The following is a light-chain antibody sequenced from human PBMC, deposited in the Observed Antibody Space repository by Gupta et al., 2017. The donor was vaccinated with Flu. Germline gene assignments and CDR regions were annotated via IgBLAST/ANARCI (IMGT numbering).Light chain of an antibody. CDR2: VVS. CDR1: SSDIGRFDF. V-gene: IGLV2-14*01. Sequence: ISCTGTSSDIGRFDFVSWYQHPPGKAPKLIIYVVSERPSGVSNRFSGSKSGDTASLTISGLQAEDEADYYCSSKRNTTTLEGDVFGPGTSVTVL. J-gene: IGLJ1*01. CDR3: SSKRNTTTLEGDV.